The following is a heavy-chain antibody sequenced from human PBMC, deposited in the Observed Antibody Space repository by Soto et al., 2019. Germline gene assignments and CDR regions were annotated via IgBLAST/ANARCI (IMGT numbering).Heavy chain of an antibody. Sequence: QVQLVESGGGVVQPGRSLRLSCAASGFTFRSYGMHWVRQAPGKGLEWVALISYDGSNKYYADSVKGRFTISRDNSKNTLYLQMNSLRGEDTAVYYCAKTAPYCSGGSCYGAYYYYGMDVWGQGTTVTVSS. CDR1: GFTFRSYG. CDR2: ISYDGSNK. V-gene: IGHV3-30*18. J-gene: IGHJ6*02. CDR3: AKTAPYCSGGSCYGAYYYYGMDV. D-gene: IGHD2-15*01.